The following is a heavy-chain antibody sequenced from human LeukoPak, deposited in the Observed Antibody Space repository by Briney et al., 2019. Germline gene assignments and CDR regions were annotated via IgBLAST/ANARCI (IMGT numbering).Heavy chain of an antibody. D-gene: IGHD1-26*01. V-gene: IGHV3-30*02. J-gene: IGHJ4*02. Sequence: PGGSLRLSCAASGFSFSSYGMHWVRQAPGKGLEWVAYILFDGSKEYYGDSVKGRFTISRDNSKNTLYVQMDRLRAEDTAVYYCAKACVGAIRDMDDWGQGTLVTVSS. CDR1: GFSFSSYG. CDR2: ILFDGSKE. CDR3: AKACVGAIRDMDD.